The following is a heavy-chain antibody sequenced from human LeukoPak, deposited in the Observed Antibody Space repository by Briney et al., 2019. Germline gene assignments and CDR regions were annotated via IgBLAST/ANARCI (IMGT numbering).Heavy chain of an antibody. J-gene: IGHJ4*02. CDR1: GYTFAGYY. CDR3: ARDRQLWLQSDY. CDR2: INPNSGGT. V-gene: IGHV1-2*06. Sequence: ASVKVSCKASGYTFAGYYMHWVRQAPGQGLEWMGRINPNSGGTNYAQKFQGRATMTRDTSISTAYMELSRLRSDDTAVYYCARDRQLWLQSDYWGQGTLVTVSS. D-gene: IGHD5-18*01.